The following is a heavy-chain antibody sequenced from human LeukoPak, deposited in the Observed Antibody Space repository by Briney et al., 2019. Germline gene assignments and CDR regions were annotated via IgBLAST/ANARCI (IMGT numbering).Heavy chain of an antibody. D-gene: IGHD2-15*01. CDR1: GGSISSSTYY. CDR2: IYYIGST. Sequence: SETLSLTCTVSGGSISSSTYYWGWIHQPPGKGLEWIGSIYYIGSTNYNPSLKSRVTISVDTSKNQFSVKLSSVTAADTAVYYCGRGGKVGGDFDYWGQGTLVTVSS. CDR3: GRGGKVGGDFDY. J-gene: IGHJ4*02. V-gene: IGHV4-39*01.